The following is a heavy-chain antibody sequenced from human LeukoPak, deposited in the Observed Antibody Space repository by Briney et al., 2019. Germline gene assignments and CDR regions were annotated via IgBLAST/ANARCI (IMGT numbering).Heavy chain of an antibody. CDR2: INTDGNTR. J-gene: IGHJ4*02. V-gene: IGHV3-74*01. CDR3: VRDMGYYDKV. CDR1: GFTFSTSW. D-gene: IGHD3-22*01. Sequence: GGSLRLSCATSGFTFSTSWMHWVRQAPGKGLVWVSRINTDGNTRDYADSVKGRFTISRDNAKNTLYLQMNSLRAEDTAVYYCVRDMGYYDKVWGQGTLVTVSS.